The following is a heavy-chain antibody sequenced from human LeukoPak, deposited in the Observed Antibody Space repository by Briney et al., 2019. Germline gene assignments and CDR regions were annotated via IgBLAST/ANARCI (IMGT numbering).Heavy chain of an antibody. J-gene: IGHJ5*01. CDR1: GFTFSSYA. CDR3: ARDGGGYDS. CDR2: ISGSGGST. Sequence: GGSLRLSCAASGFTFSSYAMSWVRQAPGKGLEWVSAISGSGGSTYYADSVKGRFTISRDNAKNSLYLQMNSLRVEDTAVYYCARDGGGYDSWGQGTLDTVSS. V-gene: IGHV3-23*01. D-gene: IGHD5-24*01.